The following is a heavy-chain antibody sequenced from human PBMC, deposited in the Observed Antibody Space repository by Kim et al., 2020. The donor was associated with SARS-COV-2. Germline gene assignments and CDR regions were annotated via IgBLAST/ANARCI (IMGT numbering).Heavy chain of an antibody. CDR1: GFTFGSYA. J-gene: IGHJ4*02. D-gene: IGHD6-19*01. V-gene: IGHV3-23*01. CDR2: VSASGDRT. Sequence: GGSLRLSCAASGFTFGSYAMTWVRQAPGKGLEWVSTVSASGDRTYYADSVKGRFTISRDNSKNTLYLQMNTLRAEDTAVYYCAKDGTYSSGWPYFDYWGKGTLVTVSP. CDR3: AKDGTYSSGWPYFDY.